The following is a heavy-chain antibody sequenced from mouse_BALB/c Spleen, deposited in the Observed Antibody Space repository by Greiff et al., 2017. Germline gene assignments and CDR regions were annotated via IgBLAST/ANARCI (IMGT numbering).Heavy chain of an antibody. CDR2: ISSGSSTI. CDR1: GFTFSSFG. Sequence: EVQLVESGGGLVQPGGSRKLSCAASGFTFSSFGMHWVRQAPEKGLEWVAYISSGSSTIYYADTVKGRFTISRDNPKNTLFLQMTSLRSEDTAMYYCARELGYYYGSSFDYWGQGTTLTVSS. D-gene: IGHD1-1*01. J-gene: IGHJ2*01. V-gene: IGHV5-17*02. CDR3: ARELGYYYGSSFDY.